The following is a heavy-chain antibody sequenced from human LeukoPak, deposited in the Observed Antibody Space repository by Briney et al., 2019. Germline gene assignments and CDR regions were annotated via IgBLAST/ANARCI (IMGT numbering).Heavy chain of an antibody. CDR3: ARTDYYGNRDFDY. Sequence: SETLSLTCTVSGGSISSYYWSWIRQPPGKGLEWIGYIYYSGSTNYNPSLKSRVTIPVDTSKNQFSLKLSSVTAADTAVYYCARTDYYGNRDFDYWGQGTLVTVSS. CDR2: IYYSGST. J-gene: IGHJ4*02. CDR1: GGSISSYY. D-gene: IGHD3-10*01. V-gene: IGHV4-59*01.